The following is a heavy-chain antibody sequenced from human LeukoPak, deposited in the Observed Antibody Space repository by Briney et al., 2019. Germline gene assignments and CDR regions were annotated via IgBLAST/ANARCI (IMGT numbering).Heavy chain of an antibody. CDR2: IYYSGST. J-gene: IGHJ4*02. Sequence: SETLSLTCTVSGGSFSSYYWSWIRQPPGKGLEWIGYIYYSGSTNYNPSLKSRVTISVDTSKNQFSLKLSSVTAADTAVYYCARHRGYSYGIRGDYFDYWGQGTLVTVSS. CDR3: ARHRGYSYGIRGDYFDY. D-gene: IGHD5-18*01. CDR1: GGSFSSYY. V-gene: IGHV4-59*08.